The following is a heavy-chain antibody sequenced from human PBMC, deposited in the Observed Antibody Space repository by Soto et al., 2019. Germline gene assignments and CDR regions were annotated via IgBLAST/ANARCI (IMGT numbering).Heavy chain of an antibody. J-gene: IGHJ6*03. CDR1: GYTFTSYY. V-gene: IGHV1-46*03. CDR3: ARDYTNSQVVPGAIRVSMDV. Sequence: ASVKVSCKASGYTFTSYYMHWVRQAPGQGLEWMGIINPSGGSTSYAQKFQGRVTMTRDTSTSTVYMELSSLRSEDMAVYYCARDYTNSQVVPGAIRVSMDVWGKGTTVTVSS. D-gene: IGHD2-2*01. CDR2: INPSGGST.